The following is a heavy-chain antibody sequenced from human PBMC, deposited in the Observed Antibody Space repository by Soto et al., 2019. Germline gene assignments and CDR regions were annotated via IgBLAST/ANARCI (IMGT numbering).Heavy chain of an antibody. D-gene: IGHD3-10*01. J-gene: IGHJ6*03. CDR2: IWYDGSRR. Sequence: QEELVESGGGVVQPGRSLRLSCGGSESSFSRYGFRWVRQAPGKGLEWVAFIWYDGSRRFYGDSVTGRFSISRENSKDTVYLQMNSLRAEDTAVYYCARGRGEWFGESLEPLETYYMDVWGRGTTVTVSS. CDR1: ESSFSRYG. CDR3: ARGRGEWFGESLEPLETYYMDV. V-gene: IGHV3-33*01.